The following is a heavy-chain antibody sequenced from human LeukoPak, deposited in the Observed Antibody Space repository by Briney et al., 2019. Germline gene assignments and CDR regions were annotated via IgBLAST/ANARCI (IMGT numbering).Heavy chain of an antibody. J-gene: IGHJ3*02. CDR3: ARLRNDAFDI. D-gene: IGHD1-14*01. Sequence: GGSLRLSCAASGFTFSSYGMHWVRRAPGKGLEWVAVIWYDGSNKYYVDSVKGRFTISRDNSKSTLYLQMNSLRAEDTAVYYCARLRNDAFDIWGQGTVVTVSS. CDR2: IWYDGSNK. V-gene: IGHV3-33*01. CDR1: GFTFSSYG.